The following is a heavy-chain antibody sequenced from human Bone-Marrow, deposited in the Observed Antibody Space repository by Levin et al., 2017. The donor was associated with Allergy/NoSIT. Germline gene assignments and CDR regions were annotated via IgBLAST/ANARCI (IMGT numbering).Heavy chain of an antibody. Sequence: GGSLRLSCKGSGYTFTDYWIAWVRQMPGKGLEWMGIIFPGDSDTRYSPSFQGQVTISADKSISTASLQWSSLKASDTAMYYCARQKKSSWGFDYWGQGTLVTVSS. J-gene: IGHJ4*02. V-gene: IGHV5-51*01. CDR2: IFPGDSDT. CDR1: GYTFTDYW. CDR3: ARQKKSSWGFDY. D-gene: IGHD3-16*01.